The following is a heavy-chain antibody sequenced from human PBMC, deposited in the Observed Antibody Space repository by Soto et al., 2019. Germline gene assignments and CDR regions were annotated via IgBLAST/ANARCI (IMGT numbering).Heavy chain of an antibody. V-gene: IGHV4-31*03. Sequence: SETLSLTCTVSGGSISSGGYYWSWIRQHPGKGLEWIGYIYYSGSTYYNPSLKSRVTISVDTSKNQFSLKLSSVTAADTAVYFCATLPRLDGMDVWGQGTTVTVSS. D-gene: IGHD6-25*01. CDR2: IYYSGST. CDR3: ATLPRLDGMDV. CDR1: GGSISSGGYY. J-gene: IGHJ6*02.